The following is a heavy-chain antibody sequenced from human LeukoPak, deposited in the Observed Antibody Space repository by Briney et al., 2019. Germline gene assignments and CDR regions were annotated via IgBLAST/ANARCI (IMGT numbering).Heavy chain of an antibody. V-gene: IGHV1-18*01. CDR1: GYTFANYG. J-gene: IGHJ4*02. D-gene: IGHD1-7*01. Sequence: ASVKVSCKASGYTFANYGISWMRQAPGQGLEWMGWIGTYKGKTIYAQKLQGRVTMTTDTSTSTAYMELRSLRSDDTAVYYCARDVEGTTDFDYWGQGTLVTVCS. CDR2: IGTYKGKT. CDR3: ARDVEGTTDFDY.